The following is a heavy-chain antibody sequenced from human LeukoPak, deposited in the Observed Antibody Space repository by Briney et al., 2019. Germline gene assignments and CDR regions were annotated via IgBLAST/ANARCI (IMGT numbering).Heavy chain of an antibody. J-gene: IGHJ4*02. Sequence: GGSLRLSCAASGFTFSSYSMNWVRQAPGKGLEWVSSISSSSYIYYADSVKGRFTISRDNAKNSLYLQMNSLRAEDTAVYYCARDALVVVAATWGQGTLVTVSS. CDR1: GFTFSSYS. V-gene: IGHV3-21*01. D-gene: IGHD2-15*01. CDR3: ARDALVVVAAT. CDR2: ISSSSYI.